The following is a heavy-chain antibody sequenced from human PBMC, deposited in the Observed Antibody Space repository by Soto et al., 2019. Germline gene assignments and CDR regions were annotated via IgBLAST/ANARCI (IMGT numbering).Heavy chain of an antibody. D-gene: IGHD1-20*01. J-gene: IGHJ5*02. Sequence: SETLSLTCTVSGGSISSSSYYLGWIRQPPGKGLEWIGSIYYSGSTYYNLSLKSRVTISVDTAKNQFSLKLSSVTAADTAVYYCARYKGHTSWFDPWGQGTLVTV. V-gene: IGHV4-39*07. CDR3: ARYKGHTSWFDP. CDR1: GGSISSSSYY. CDR2: IYYSGST.